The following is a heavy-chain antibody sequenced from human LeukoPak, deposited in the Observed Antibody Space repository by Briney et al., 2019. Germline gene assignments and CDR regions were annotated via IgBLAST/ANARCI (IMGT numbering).Heavy chain of an antibody. J-gene: IGHJ6*02. D-gene: IGHD4-17*01. V-gene: IGHV3-21*01. Sequence: GGSLRLSCAASGFAFSTYGMHWVRQAPGKGLEWVSSISSSSSYIYYADSVKGRFTISRDNAKNSLYLQMNSLRAEDTAVYYCARDGGLRGARDNTVTTSYYYCGMDVWGQGTTVTVSS. CDR3: ARDGGLRGARDNTVTTSYYYCGMDV. CDR1: GFAFSTYG. CDR2: ISSSSSYI.